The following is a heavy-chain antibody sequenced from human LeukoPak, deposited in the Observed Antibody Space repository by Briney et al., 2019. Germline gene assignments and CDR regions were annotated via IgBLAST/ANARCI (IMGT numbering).Heavy chain of an antibody. CDR2: IGTAGDT. CDR1: GFTFSNYD. J-gene: IGHJ4*02. CDR3: ARGADTHFDY. V-gene: IGHV3-13*04. D-gene: IGHD2-15*01. Sequence: GGTLRLSCAASGFTFSNYDMHWVREATGKGLEWVSAIGTAGDTYYQGSVRGRFTMSRENAKNSLYLQMDSLTAGDTAVYYCARGADTHFDYWGQGILVTVSA.